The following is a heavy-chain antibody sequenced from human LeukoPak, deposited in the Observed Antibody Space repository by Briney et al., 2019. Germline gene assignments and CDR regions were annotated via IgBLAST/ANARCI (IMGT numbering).Heavy chain of an antibody. V-gene: IGHV3-23*01. CDR2: IGAGGTFT. CDR3: AKELDYTTYGYYFDS. Sequence: GGSLRLSCTASGFTFSSYAMNWVRQVPGKGLEWVSGIGAGGTFTYYADSVRGRFTISRDNSRNTLYLQMNSLRADDTAVYYCAKELDYTTYGYYFDSWGQGTLVTVSS. J-gene: IGHJ4*02. D-gene: IGHD4-11*01. CDR1: GFTFSSYA.